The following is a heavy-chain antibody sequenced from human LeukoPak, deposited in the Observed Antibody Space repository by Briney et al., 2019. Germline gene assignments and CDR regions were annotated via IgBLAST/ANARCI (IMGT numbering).Heavy chain of an antibody. V-gene: IGHV4-4*07. Sequence: PSETLSLTCTVSGGSISSYYWSWIRQPAGKGLEWIGRIHTSGSTKYNPSLKSRVTISVDTSKNQFSLKLTSVTAADTAVYYCARDTSYSGSLPLDYWGQGTLVTVSS. J-gene: IGHJ4*02. CDR2: IHTSGST. D-gene: IGHD1-26*01. CDR3: ARDTSYSGSLPLDY. CDR1: GGSISSYY.